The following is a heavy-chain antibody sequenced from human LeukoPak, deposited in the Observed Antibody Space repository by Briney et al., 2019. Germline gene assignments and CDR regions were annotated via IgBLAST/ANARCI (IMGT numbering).Heavy chain of an antibody. CDR1: GASIISSIYR. D-gene: IGHD5-24*01. J-gene: IGHJ4*02. V-gene: IGHV4-39*01. CDR2: VYYDGST. Sequence: PSETLSLTCTVSGASIISSIYRWGWIRQPPGKGLEWMGSVYYDGSTYYNPSLTSRVSMSVDTSKNPFSLKVRSVAATDTAVYYCARLHDLDYWGQGIPVTVSS. CDR3: ARLHDLDY.